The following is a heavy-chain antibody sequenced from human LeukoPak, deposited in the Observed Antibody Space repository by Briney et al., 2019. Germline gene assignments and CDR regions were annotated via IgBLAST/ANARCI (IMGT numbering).Heavy chain of an antibody. CDR2: ISNDGDT. V-gene: IGHV3-53*01. J-gene: IGHJ4*02. D-gene: IGHD6-19*01. CDR3: AGDKTTGGWYEFDY. Sequence: GGSLRLSCTASGFTFGDYAMSWVRQGPGKGLECVSVISNDGDTYYADSVKGRFTISRDTSKNTVSLQMNSLRAEDTADYYCAGDKTTGGWYEFDYWGQGTLVTVSS. CDR1: GFTFGDYA.